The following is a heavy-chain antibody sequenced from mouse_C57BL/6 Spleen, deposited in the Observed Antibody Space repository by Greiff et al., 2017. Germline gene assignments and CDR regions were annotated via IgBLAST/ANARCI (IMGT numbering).Heavy chain of an antibody. V-gene: IGHV3-6*01. Sequence: LLESGPGLVKPSQSLSLTCSVTGYSITSGYYWNWIRQFPGNKLEWMGYISYDGSNNYNPSLKNRISITRDTSKNQFFLKLNSVTTEDTATYYCTREGQLRPYYYAMDYWGQGTSVTVSS. CDR3: TREGQLRPYYYAMDY. D-gene: IGHD3-2*02. J-gene: IGHJ4*01. CDR1: GYSITSGYY. CDR2: ISYDGSN.